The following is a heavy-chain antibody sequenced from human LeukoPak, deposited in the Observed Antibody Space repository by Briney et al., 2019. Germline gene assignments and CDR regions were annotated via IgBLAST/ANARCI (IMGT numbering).Heavy chain of an antibody. CDR1: GYTFTGYY. V-gene: IGHV1-2*02. Sequence: ASVKVSCKASGYTFTGYYMHWVRQAPGQGLKWMGWINPNSGGTNYAQKFQGRVTMTRDTSISTAYMELSRLRSDDTAVYYCARGGPLRFLEWLPLNFDYWGQGTLVTVSS. CDR2: INPNSGGT. J-gene: IGHJ4*02. D-gene: IGHD3-3*01. CDR3: ARGGPLRFLEWLPLNFDY.